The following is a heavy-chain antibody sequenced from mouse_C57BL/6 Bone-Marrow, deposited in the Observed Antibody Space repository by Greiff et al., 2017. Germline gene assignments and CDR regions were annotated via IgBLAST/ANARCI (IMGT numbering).Heavy chain of an antibody. J-gene: IGHJ4*01. CDR2: VAPSDSYT. CDR3: ATGYCAMDY. V-gene: IGHV1-50*01. CDR1: GYTFTSYW. Sequence: QVQLQQPGAELVKPGASVKLSCKASGYTFTSYWMQWVKQRPGQGLEWIGEVAPSDSYTNYNQKFKGKATLTVDTSSSTAYMQLSILTSEDSAVYYCATGYCAMDYGGQGTSVTGSS.